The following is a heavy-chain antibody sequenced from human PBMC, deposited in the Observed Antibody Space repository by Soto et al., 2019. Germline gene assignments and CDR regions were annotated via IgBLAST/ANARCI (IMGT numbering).Heavy chain of an antibody. D-gene: IGHD1-26*01. Sequence: GGSLRLSCAGSGFTLSDHYIDWVRQAPGKDLEWVSAISDGDDDDNTYYAASVKGRFTISRDSSKNTFYLQMNSLRAEDTAMYFCARSRYTGTYSGRFLDYWGQGSLVTVSS. J-gene: IGHJ4*02. CDR3: ARSRYTGTYSGRFLDY. V-gene: IGHV3-53*01. CDR1: GFTLSDHY. CDR2: ISDGDDDDNT.